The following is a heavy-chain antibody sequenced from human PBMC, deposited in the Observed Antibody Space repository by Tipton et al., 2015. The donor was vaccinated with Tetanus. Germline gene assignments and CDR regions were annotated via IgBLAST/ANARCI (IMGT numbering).Heavy chain of an antibody. D-gene: IGHD3-10*01. J-gene: IGHJ5*02. CDR2: IIPIFGTA. V-gene: IGHV1-69*01. CDR3: ARVLVRVTNWFDP. Sequence: QLVQSGAEVKKPGSSVKVSCKASGGTFSSYAISWVRQATGQGLEWMGGIIPIFGTANYAQKFQGRVTITADESTSPAYMELSSLRSEDTAVYYCARVLVRVTNWFDPWGQGTLVTVSS. CDR1: GGTFSSYA.